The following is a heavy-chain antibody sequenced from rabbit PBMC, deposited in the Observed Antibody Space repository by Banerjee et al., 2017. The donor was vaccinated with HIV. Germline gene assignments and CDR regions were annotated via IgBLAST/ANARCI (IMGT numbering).Heavy chain of an antibody. Sequence: QSLEESGGDLVKPGGTLTLTCKASGIDFSSYYYISWVRQAPGKGLEWIACIYTGSSGSTYYASWAKGRFTISKTSSTTVTLQMTSLTAADTATYFCARDRGLMVMLGFNLWGPGTLVT. CDR3: ARDRGLMVMLGFNL. V-gene: IGHV1S40*01. CDR2: IYTGSSGST. D-gene: IGHD6-1*01. CDR1: GIDFSSYYY. J-gene: IGHJ4*01.